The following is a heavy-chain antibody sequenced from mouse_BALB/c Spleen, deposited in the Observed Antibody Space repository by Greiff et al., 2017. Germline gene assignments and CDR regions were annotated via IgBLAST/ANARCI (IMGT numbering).Heavy chain of an antibody. CDR1: GYTFTSYV. V-gene: IGHV1-14*01. CDR2: INPYNDGT. CDR3: ARSITTVVAWYFDV. Sequence: EVQLQESGPELVKPGASVKMSCKASGYTFTSYVMHWVKQKPGQGLEWIGYINPYNDGTKYNEKFKGKATLTSDKSSSTAYMELSSLTSEDSAVYYCARSITTVVAWYFDVWGAGTTVTVSS. D-gene: IGHD1-1*01. J-gene: IGHJ1*01.